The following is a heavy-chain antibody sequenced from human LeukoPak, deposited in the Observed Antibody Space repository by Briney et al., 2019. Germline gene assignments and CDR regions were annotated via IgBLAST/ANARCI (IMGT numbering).Heavy chain of an antibody. CDR2: IYPGDSDT. Sequence: GESLKISFKGSGYSFTSYWLGWVRPMPGKGLELVGIIYPGDSDTRYSPSFQAQVTISADTSIRTPYLPLSSHHAADTAMYLCARSRSGQLTDVPGPNYYYYYRDVWGKGTTVTVSS. V-gene: IGHV5-51*01. CDR1: GYSFTSYW. CDR3: ARSRSGQLTDVPGPNYYYYYRDV. J-gene: IGHJ6*03. D-gene: IGHD2-2*01.